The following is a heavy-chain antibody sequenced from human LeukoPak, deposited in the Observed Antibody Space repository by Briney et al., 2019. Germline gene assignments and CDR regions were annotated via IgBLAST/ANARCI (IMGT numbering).Heavy chain of an antibody. CDR3: ARERGRWLQKFDY. J-gene: IGHJ4*02. CDR2: INPNSGGT. V-gene: IGHV1-2*02. CDR1: GYTFTGYY. Sequence: ASVKVSCKASGYTFTGYYMHWVRQAPGQGLGWMGWINPNSGGTNYAQKFQGRVTMTRDTSISTAYMELSRLRSDDTAVYYCARERGRWLQKFDYWGQGTLVTVSS. D-gene: IGHD5-24*01.